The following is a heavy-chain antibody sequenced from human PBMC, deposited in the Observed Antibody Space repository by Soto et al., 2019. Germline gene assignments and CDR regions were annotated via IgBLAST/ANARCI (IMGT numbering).Heavy chain of an antibody. J-gene: IGHJ3*02. CDR3: ARQGQEPYYYDSNGCRYDAFDI. V-gene: IGHV5-51*01. Sequence: PGESLKISCQGSGYSFTSYWIGWVRQMPGKGLEWMGIIYPGDSDTRYSPSFQGQVTISADKSISTAYLQWSSLKASDTAMYYCARQGQEPYYYDSNGCRYDAFDIWGQGTMVTVSS. D-gene: IGHD3-22*01. CDR1: GYSFTSYW. CDR2: IYPGDSDT.